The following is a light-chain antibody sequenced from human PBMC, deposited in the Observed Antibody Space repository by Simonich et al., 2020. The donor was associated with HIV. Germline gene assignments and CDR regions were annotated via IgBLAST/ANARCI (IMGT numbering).Light chain of an antibody. CDR3: QVWDSSSDHLV. CDR1: NIGSKS. CDR2: DDS. V-gene: IGLV3-21*03. Sequence: SYVLTQPPSVSLAPGKPARITCGGNNIGSKSVHWYQQRPGPAPVLVVSDDSGRPSGIPERFSGSNSGNTATLTISRVEAGDEAVYYCQVWDSSSDHLVFGGGTQLTVL. J-gene: IGLJ7*01.